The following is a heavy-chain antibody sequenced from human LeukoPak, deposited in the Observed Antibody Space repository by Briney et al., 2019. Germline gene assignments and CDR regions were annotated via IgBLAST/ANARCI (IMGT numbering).Heavy chain of an antibody. CDR1: GFTFSSYD. Sequence: GGSLRLSCAASGFTFSSYDMHWVRQATGKGLEWVSAIGTAGDTYYPGSVKGRFTISRENAKNSLYLQMNSLRAGDTAVYYCARKGYSYGYRAFDIWGQGTMVTVSS. J-gene: IGHJ3*02. CDR3: ARKGYSYGYRAFDI. V-gene: IGHV3-13*01. CDR2: IGTAGDT. D-gene: IGHD5-18*01.